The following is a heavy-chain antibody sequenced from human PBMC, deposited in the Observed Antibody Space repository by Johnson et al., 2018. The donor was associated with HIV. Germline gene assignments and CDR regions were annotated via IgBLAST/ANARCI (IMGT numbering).Heavy chain of an antibody. D-gene: IGHD6-13*01. J-gene: IGHJ3*02. Sequence: QVQLVESGGGLVKPGGSLRLSCAASGFTFSDYYMSWIRQAPGKGLEWVSYISSSGSTIYYADSVKGRFTISSDNAKNSLYLQMNSMRGEDTAVYYCERETRGRSWFDAFDIWGQGTMVTVSS. CDR2: ISSSGSTI. CDR1: GFTFSDYY. CDR3: ERETRGRSWFDAFDI. V-gene: IGHV3-11*04.